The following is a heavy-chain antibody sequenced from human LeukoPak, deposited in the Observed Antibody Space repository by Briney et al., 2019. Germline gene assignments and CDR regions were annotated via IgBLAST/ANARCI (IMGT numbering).Heavy chain of an antibody. CDR3: ASVILNYYYMDV. CDR1: GESFSGYY. V-gene: IGHV4-34*01. J-gene: IGHJ6*03. CDR2: INHSGST. D-gene: IGHD3-16*02. Sequence: SETLSLTCAVYGESFSGYYWSWIRQPPGKGLEWIGEINHSGSTNYNPSLKSRVTISVDTSKNQFSLKLSSVTAADTAVYYCASVILNYYYMDVWGKGTTVTVSS.